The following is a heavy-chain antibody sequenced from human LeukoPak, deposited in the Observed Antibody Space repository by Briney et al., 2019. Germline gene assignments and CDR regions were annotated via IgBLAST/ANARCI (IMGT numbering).Heavy chain of an antibody. D-gene: IGHD2-2*01. CDR2: IYYSGST. CDR1: VDSINSSY. J-gene: IGHJ5*02. Sequence: SETLSLTCTVSVDSINSSYWSWIRQPPGKGLEWIGYIYYSGSTNYNPSLKSRVTISVDTSKNQFSLKLSSVTAADTAVYYCARVKYQLPQGWFDPWGQGTLVTVSS. CDR3: ARVKYQLPQGWFDP. V-gene: IGHV4-59*01.